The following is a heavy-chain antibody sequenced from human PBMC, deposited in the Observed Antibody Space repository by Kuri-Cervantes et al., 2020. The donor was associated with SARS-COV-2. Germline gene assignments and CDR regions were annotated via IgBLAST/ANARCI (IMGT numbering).Heavy chain of an antibody. CDR3: SSGGSQREWYY. V-gene: IGHV3-43*01. Sequence: ETLSLTFATSGFTFGNYFMHWVRQRPGKGLEWVSLISWDGGSTYYADSVKGRFTISRDNSKDSLFLQMNSLRSEDTAFYYCSSGGSQREWYYWGQGTMVTVSS. CDR2: ISWDGGST. J-gene: IGHJ4*02. CDR1: GFTFGNYF. D-gene: IGHD3-16*01.